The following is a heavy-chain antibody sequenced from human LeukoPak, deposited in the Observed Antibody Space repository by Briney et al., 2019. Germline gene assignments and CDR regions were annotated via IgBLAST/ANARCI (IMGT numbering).Heavy chain of an antibody. V-gene: IGHV3-15*01. J-gene: IGHJ3*02. D-gene: IGHD1-26*01. CDR3: TRGAPQADVFDI. Sequence: GGSLRLSCAASGFTFSVTWMGWVRQAPGRGLEWVGRFKSKAAGGTTDYATPVAGRFTISRDDSKNMLYLQMNSLRPEDTAVYYCTRGAPQADVFDIWGQGTMVTVSS. CDR2: FKSKAAGGTT. CDR1: GFTFSVTW.